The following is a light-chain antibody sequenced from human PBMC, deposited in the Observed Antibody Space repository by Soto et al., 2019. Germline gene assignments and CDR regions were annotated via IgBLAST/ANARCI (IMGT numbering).Light chain of an antibody. V-gene: IGLV2-8*01. CDR2: EVT. CDR3: SSYAASNNFYFV. Sequence: QSVLIQPPSVSGAPGQSVTISCTGTSSDVGSYNYVSWYQQYPGRAPKLMIYEVTKRPSGVPDRFSGSKSGNTASLTVSGLQAEDEADYYCSSYAASNNFYFVFGGGTQLTVL. J-gene: IGLJ3*02. CDR1: SSDVGSYNY.